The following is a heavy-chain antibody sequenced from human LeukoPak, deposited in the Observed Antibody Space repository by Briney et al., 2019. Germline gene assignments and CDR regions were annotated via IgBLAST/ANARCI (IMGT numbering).Heavy chain of an antibody. CDR3: ARDVRYSSGWWFDY. CDR1: GYIFTTYG. CDR2: ISTYNGNT. D-gene: IGHD6-19*01. V-gene: IGHV1-18*01. J-gene: IGHJ4*02. Sequence: ASVKVSCKASGYIFTTYGISWVRQAPGQGLEWMGWISTYNGNTNYAQKLQGRVTMTTDTSASTAYMELRSLRSDDTAVYYCARDVRYSSGWWFDYWGQGTLVTVSS.